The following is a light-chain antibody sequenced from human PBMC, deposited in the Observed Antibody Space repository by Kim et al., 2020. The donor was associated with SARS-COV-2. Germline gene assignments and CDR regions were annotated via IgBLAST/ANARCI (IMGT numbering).Light chain of an antibody. CDR3: QQSYSAPRT. Sequence: ASVGDRVTITCRASQSISNYLTWYQQKPGKAPKLLIYTASSLQSGVPSRFSGRGSGTDFTLTISSLQPEDYATYYCQQSYSAPRTFGQGTKVEIK. CDR1: QSISNY. J-gene: IGKJ1*01. CDR2: TAS. V-gene: IGKV1-39*01.